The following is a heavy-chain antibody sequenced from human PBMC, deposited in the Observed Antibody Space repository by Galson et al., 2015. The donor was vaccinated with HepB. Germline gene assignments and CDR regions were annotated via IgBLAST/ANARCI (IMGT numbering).Heavy chain of an antibody. J-gene: IGHJ4*02. CDR2: IKSKTDGGTT. V-gene: IGHV3-15*07. Sequence: SLRLSCAASGFTFSNAWMNWVRQAPGKGLEWVGRIKSKTDGGTTDYAAPVKGRFTISRDDSKNTLYLQMNSLKTEDTAVYYCTTEVGATYGGDLLGDYWGQGTLVTVSS. D-gene: IGHD1-26*01. CDR3: TTEVGATYGGDLLGDY. CDR1: GFTFSNAW.